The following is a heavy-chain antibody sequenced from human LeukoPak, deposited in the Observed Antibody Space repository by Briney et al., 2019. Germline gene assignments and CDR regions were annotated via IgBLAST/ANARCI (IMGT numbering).Heavy chain of an antibody. V-gene: IGHV4-38-2*01. CDR2: IYHSGTT. Sequence: SETLSLTCAVSGYSINSGYYWGWIRPPPGKGLEWIGSIYHSGTTYYNPSLKSRVTISVDTSKNQFSLKLSSVTPADTAVYYCARMSGSIFGVVYFDYWGQGTLVTVSS. CDR1: GYSINSGYY. CDR3: ARMSGSIFGVVYFDY. D-gene: IGHD3-3*01. J-gene: IGHJ4*02.